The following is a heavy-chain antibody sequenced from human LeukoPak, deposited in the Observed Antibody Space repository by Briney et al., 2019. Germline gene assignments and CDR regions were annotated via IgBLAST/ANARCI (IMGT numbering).Heavy chain of an antibody. CDR2: IYYSGST. J-gene: IGHJ4*02. D-gene: IGHD6-13*01. V-gene: IGHV4-31*03. CDR3: ARVKKAAAGSYQDY. CDR1: GGSISSGGYY. Sequence: PSETLSLTCTVSGGSISSGGYYWSWIRQHPGKGLEWIGYIYYSGSTYYNPSLKSRVTISVDTSKNQFSLKLSSVTAADTAVYYCARVKKAAAGSYQDYWGQGTLVTVSS.